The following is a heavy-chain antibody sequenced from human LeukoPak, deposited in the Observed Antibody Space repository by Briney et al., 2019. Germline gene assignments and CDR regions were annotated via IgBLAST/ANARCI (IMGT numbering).Heavy chain of an antibody. J-gene: IGHJ3*02. Sequence: GGSLRLSCTASGFTFGDYAMSWVRQAPGKGLEWVSSISSSSSYIYYADSVKGRFTISRDNAKNSLYLQMNSLRAEDTAVYYCARDRLKHDAFDIWGQGTMVTVSS. V-gene: IGHV3-21*01. CDR2: ISSSSSYI. CDR1: GFTFGDYA. D-gene: IGHD6-19*01. CDR3: ARDRLKHDAFDI.